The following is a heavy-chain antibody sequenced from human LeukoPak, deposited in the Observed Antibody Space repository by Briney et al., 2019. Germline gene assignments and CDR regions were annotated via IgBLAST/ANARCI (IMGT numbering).Heavy chain of an antibody. J-gene: IGHJ4*02. CDR1: GGSISSSSYY. V-gene: IGHV4-39*07. CDR2: IYYSGST. Sequence: KPSETLSLTCTVSGGSISSSSYYWGWIRQPPGKGLEWIGSIYYSGSTYYNPSLKSRVTISVDTSKNQFSLKLSSVTAADTAVYYCARTPLLIAVAEFYPDYWGQGTLVTVSS. CDR3: ARTPLLIAVAEFYPDY. D-gene: IGHD6-19*01.